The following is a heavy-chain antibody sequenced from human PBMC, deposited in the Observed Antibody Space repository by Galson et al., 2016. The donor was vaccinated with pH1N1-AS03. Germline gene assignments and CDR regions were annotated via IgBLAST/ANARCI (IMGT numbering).Heavy chain of an antibody. CDR1: GFIFSDYA. V-gene: IGHV3-30-3*01. CDR3: VRETGFNSPWYPFYQ. J-gene: IGHJ1*01. D-gene: IGHD2/OR15-2a*01. Sequence: SLRLSCAASGFIFSDYAMHWVRQAPGKGLEWVAFISYDTAREQYADSVKGRFTISKDRPRNMLYLEMNNLRVEDTAVFYCVRETGFNSPWYPFYQWGQGTLVRVSP. CDR2: ISYDTARE.